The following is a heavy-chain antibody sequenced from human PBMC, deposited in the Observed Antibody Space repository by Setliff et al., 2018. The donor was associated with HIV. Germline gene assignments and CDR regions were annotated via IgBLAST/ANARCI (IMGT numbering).Heavy chain of an antibody. D-gene: IGHD2-2*01. J-gene: IGHJ5*01. CDR2: IYNSAST. CDR3: ARRVLQDSTITSSNWFDS. V-gene: IGHV4-4*09. CDR1: GDSISTDY. Sequence: SETLSLTCTVSGDSISTDYWTWIRQPPGKGLEWIGYIYNSASTSYNPSLKSRVTMSTDTSRNQFFLNLNYATAADTAVYFCARRVLQDSTITSSNWFDSWGQGTLVTVSS.